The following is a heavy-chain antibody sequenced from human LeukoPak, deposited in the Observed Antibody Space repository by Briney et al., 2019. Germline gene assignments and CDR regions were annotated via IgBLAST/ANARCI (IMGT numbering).Heavy chain of an antibody. CDR3: ARLYRTTATDSFDY. CDR2: IYYSGST. Sequence: SETLSLTCTVSGGSISSYYWSWIRQPPGKGLEWVGYIYYSGSTNYNPSLKSRVTISVDTSKNQFSLKLSSVTAANTAVYYWARLYRTTATDSFDYWGQGTLVTVSS. CDR1: GGSISSYY. J-gene: IGHJ4*02. V-gene: IGHV4-59*08. D-gene: IGHD1-1*01.